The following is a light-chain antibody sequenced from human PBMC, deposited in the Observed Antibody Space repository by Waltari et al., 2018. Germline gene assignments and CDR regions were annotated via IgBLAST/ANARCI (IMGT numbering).Light chain of an antibody. V-gene: IGKV4-1*01. CDR3: QQYYSTPPT. J-gene: IGKJ4*01. CDR1: QSVLYSSNNKNY. CDR2: WAS. Sequence: DIVMTQSPDSLAVSLGVRATINCKSSQSVLYSSNNKNYLAWYQQKPGQPPKLLIYWASTRESGVPERFSGSGSGTDFTLTISSLQAEDVAVYYCQQYYSTPPTFGGGTKVEIK.